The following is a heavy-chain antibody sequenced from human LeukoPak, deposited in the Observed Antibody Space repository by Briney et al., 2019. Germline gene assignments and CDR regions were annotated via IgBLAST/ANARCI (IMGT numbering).Heavy chain of an antibody. CDR3: ARARCSGGSCYSLYYYYYMDV. D-gene: IGHD2-15*01. CDR1: GGSISSGSYY. J-gene: IGHJ6*03. Sequence: SQTLSLTCTVSGGSISSGSYYWSWIRQPAGKGLEWIGRIYTSGSTNYNPSLKSRVTISVDTSKNQFSLKLSSVTAAVTAVYYCARARCSGGSCYSLYYYYYMDVWGKGTTVTVSS. CDR2: IYTSGST. V-gene: IGHV4-61*02.